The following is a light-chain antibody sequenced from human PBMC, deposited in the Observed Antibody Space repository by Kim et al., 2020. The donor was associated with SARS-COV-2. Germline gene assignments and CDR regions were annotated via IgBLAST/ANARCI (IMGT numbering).Light chain of an antibody. CDR3: QQYNNWPPIT. CDR2: HAS. Sequence: SPGERATRSCSASQSVGTDLAWYQQRPGQAPRLLIYHASTRATDVPARFSGSGSGTEFSLSISSLQSEDFAVYHCQQYNNWPPITFGGGTKVDIK. V-gene: IGKV3-15*01. J-gene: IGKJ4*01. CDR1: QSVGTD.